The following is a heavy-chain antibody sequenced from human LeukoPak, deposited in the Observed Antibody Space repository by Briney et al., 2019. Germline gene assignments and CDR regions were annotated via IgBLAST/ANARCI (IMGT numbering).Heavy chain of an antibody. D-gene: IGHD1-26*01. Sequence: GGSLRLSCAASGFTFSSYSMNWVRQAPGKGLEWVSSISSSSSYIYYADSVKGRFTISRDNAKNSPYLQMDSLRAEDTAVYYCARDLMGWDLHYFDYWGQGTLVPLSS. J-gene: IGHJ4*02. CDR2: ISSSSSYI. CDR3: ARDLMGWDLHYFDY. V-gene: IGHV3-21*01. CDR1: GFTFSSYS.